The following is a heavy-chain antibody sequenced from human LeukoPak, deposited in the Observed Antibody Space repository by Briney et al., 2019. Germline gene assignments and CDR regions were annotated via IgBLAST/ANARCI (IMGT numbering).Heavy chain of an antibody. J-gene: IGHJ6*02. CDR2: MNPNSGNT. CDR3: ARRVSYYYYYYYGMDV. CDR1: GYTFTSYD. D-gene: IGHD6-13*01. V-gene: IGHV1-8*01. Sequence: GASVKVSCKASGYTFTSYDINWVRQATGQGLEWMGWMNPNSGNTGYAQKFQGRVTMTRNTSISTAYMELSSLRSEDTAVYYCARRVSYYYYYYYGMDVWGQGTTVTVSS.